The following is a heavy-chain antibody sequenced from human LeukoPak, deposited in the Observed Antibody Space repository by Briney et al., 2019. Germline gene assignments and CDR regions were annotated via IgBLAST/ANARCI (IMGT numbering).Heavy chain of an antibody. CDR1: GFTFSSYW. V-gene: IGHV4-34*01. CDR2: INHSGST. J-gene: IGHJ4*02. CDR3: ARGRRGGSPVDY. D-gene: IGHD3-10*01. Sequence: GSLRLSCAASGFTFSSYWMSWIRQPPGKGLEWIGEINHSGSTNYNPSLKSRVTISVDTSKNQFSLKLSSVTAADTAVYYCARGRRGGSPVDYWGQGTLVTVSS.